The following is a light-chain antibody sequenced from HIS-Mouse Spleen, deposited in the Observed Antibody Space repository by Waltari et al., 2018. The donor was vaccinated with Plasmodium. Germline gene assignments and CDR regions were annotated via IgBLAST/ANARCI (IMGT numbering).Light chain of an antibody. V-gene: IGLV3-19*01. CDR2: GKN. CDR1: SIRSYY. J-gene: IGLJ3*02. Sequence: SSELTQDPAVSVALGQKVRITCQGDSIRSYYERWYQQKPGQAPVLVIYGKNNRPSGIPDRFSGSSSGNTASLTITGAQAEDEADYYCNSRDSSGNHQVFGGGTKLTVL. CDR3: NSRDSSGNHQV.